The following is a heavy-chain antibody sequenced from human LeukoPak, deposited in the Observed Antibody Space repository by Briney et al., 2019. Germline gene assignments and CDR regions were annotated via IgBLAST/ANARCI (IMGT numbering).Heavy chain of an antibody. CDR3: ARDLGYCSGGSCYPYYYGMDV. Sequence: GGSLRLSCAASGFTFSSYSTNWVRQAPGKGLEWVSSISSSSSYIYYADSVKGRFTISRDNAKNSLYLQMNSPRAEDTAVYYCARDLGYCSGGSCYPYYYGMDVWGQGTTVTVSS. V-gene: IGHV3-21*01. CDR2: ISSSSSYI. D-gene: IGHD2-15*01. J-gene: IGHJ6*02. CDR1: GFTFSSYS.